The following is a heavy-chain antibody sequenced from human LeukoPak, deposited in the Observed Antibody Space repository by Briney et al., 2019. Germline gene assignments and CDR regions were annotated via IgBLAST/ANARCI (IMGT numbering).Heavy chain of an antibody. Sequence: SATLSLTCSVSGVSVSSGSYYWSWIRQPPGKGLEWIGCIYSSGSTSYKPSLKSRITISVDTSKNQFSLNLSSVTAADTAVYYCVRGKAAAGAIWFDPWGQGTLVTVSS. CDR3: VRGKAAAGAIWFDP. CDR2: IYSSGST. J-gene: IGHJ5*02. CDR1: GVSVSSGSYY. D-gene: IGHD6-13*01. V-gene: IGHV4-61*01.